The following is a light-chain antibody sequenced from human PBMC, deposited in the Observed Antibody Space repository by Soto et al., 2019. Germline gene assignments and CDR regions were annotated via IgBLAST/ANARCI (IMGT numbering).Light chain of an antibody. CDR1: QSFSNN. CDR2: YAS. J-gene: IGKJ5*01. Sequence: EIMMTQSPATLSVSPGVRATLSCRASQSFSNNLAWYQQKPGQAPRILIYYASTRATGILARFSGSGSGTEFTLTISSLQSEDFALYYCQQYNNWPPITFGQGTRLEIK. CDR3: QQYNNWPPIT. V-gene: IGKV3-15*01.